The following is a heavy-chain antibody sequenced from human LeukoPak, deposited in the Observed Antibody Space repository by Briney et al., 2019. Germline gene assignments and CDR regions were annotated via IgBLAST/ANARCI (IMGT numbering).Heavy chain of an antibody. CDR1: GFTFRNYW. J-gene: IGHJ4*02. D-gene: IGHD6-19*01. V-gene: IGHV3-7*03. Sequence: SGGSLRLSCAASGFTFRNYWMSWVRQAPGTGLEWVANIKQDGSDRNYVTSVRGRFTISRDNAESSLYLQMNSLRDEDTAVYYCVRNLAVAGTCFDSWGQGTLVTVSS. CDR2: IKQDGSDR. CDR3: VRNLAVAGTCFDS.